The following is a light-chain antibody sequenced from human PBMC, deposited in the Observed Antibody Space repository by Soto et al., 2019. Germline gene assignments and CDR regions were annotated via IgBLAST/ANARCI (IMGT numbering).Light chain of an antibody. CDR1: TSYVGTYIY. CDR2: EVT. Sequence: QSALIQPRSVSGSPGQSVTISCSGITSYVGTYIYVSWYQQYPGKAPKLLISEVTNRPSGVSNRFSGSKSGNTASLTISGLQAEDEAHYYCSSYTTNSPPVVFGGGTKLTVL. J-gene: IGLJ2*01. V-gene: IGLV2-14*01. CDR3: SSYTTNSPPVV.